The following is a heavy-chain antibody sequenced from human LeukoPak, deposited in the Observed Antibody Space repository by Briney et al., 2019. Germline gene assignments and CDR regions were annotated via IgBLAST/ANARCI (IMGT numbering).Heavy chain of an antibody. D-gene: IGHD6-19*01. Sequence: SETLSLTCTVSSGSISGHYWSWIRQPPGEGLEWIGNIYYSGSTNYNPSLESRVTISVDTSKNQFPLKLSSVTAADTAVYYCARHSSGWYYVDYWGQGTLVTVSS. V-gene: IGHV4-59*11. CDR1: SGSISGHY. CDR2: IYYSGST. CDR3: ARHSSGWYYVDY. J-gene: IGHJ4*02.